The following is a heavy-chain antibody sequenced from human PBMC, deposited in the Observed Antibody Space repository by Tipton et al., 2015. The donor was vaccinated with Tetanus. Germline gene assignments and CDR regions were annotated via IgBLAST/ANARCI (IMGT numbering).Heavy chain of an antibody. CDR1: GYTFNNYW. J-gene: IGHJ4*02. CDR3: ARVGGGSKWLFDY. Sequence: VQSGAEVKKPGESLKISCKGFGYTFNNYWIGWVRQLPGKGLEWMGIIFPGDSDIRYSPSFQGRVTISADKSITTAYLQWSSLRASDTAMYYCARVGGGSKWLFDYWGQGTPVTVSS. CDR2: IFPGDSDI. V-gene: IGHV5-51*01. D-gene: IGHD3-16*01.